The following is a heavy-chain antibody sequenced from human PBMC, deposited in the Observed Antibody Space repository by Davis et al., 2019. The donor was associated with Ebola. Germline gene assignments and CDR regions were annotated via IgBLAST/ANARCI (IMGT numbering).Heavy chain of an antibody. CDR3: ARDRIRDRSGNYHDAFDI. V-gene: IGHV3-21*04. J-gene: IGHJ3*02. CDR2: ISSSSSYI. Sequence: GGSLRLSCAASRFTFSSYSMNWVRQAPGKGLEWVSSISSSSSYIYYADSVKGRFTISRDNAKNSLYLQMNSLRAEDTAVYYCARDRIRDRSGNYHDAFDIWGRGTMVTVSS. CDR1: RFTFSSYS. D-gene: IGHD1-26*01.